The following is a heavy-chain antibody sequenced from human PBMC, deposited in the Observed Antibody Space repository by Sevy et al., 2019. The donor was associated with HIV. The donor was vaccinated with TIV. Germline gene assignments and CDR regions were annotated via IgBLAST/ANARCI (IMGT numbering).Heavy chain of an antibody. Sequence: GGSLRLSCAASGFTFSSHGMHWVRQAPDKGLEWVAIISYDGSQKYYADSIKDRFTISRDNSKNTLYLQMNSRRPEDTAMYSCAKKAMASGPRLLWFAEVLYHFDSWGQGTLVTVSS. D-gene: IGHD3-10*01. CDR2: ISYDGSQK. CDR1: GFTFSSHG. V-gene: IGHV3-30*18. CDR3: AKKAMASGPRLLWFAEVLYHFDS. J-gene: IGHJ4*02.